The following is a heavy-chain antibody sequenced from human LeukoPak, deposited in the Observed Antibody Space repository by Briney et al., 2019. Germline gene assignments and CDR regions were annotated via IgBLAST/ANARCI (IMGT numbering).Heavy chain of an antibody. J-gene: IGHJ4*02. Sequence: GESLRLSCAASGYTFSSYNMIWVRQAPGKGLEWVSYISGGSGAIYYTDSVRGRFTISRDNARNSLALQMNSLRVEDTAVYYCARARVFDYWGQGTLVTVSS. V-gene: IGHV3-48*01. CDR3: ARARVFDY. CDR2: ISGGSGAI. CDR1: GYTFSSYN.